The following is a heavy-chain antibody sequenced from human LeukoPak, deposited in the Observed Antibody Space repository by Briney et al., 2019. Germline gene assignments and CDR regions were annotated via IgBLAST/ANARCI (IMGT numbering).Heavy chain of an antibody. Sequence: GESLKISCKGSGYSFTSYWIGWVRQMSGKGLEWIGIIYPGDSYTIYSPSFQGQIPIPPDKPISTDYLHWSPLKASDTAMYYCARHMADFWSGPATYWGQGTLVTVSS. CDR3: ARHMADFWSGPATY. J-gene: IGHJ1*01. CDR2: IYPGDSYT. D-gene: IGHD3-3*01. CDR1: GYSFTSYW. V-gene: IGHV5-51*01.